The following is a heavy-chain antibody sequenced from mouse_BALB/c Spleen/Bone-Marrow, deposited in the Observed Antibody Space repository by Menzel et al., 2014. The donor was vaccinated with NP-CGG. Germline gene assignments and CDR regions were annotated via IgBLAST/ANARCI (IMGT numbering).Heavy chain of an antibody. Sequence: EVKVVESGGGLVQPGGSLRLSCATSGFTFTDYYMSWVRQPPGKALEWLGFIRNKANGYTTEYSASVKGRFTISRDNSQSILYLQMNILRTEDRATYYCARDRNYDINWYFDVWGAGTTVTVSS. V-gene: IGHV7-3*02. D-gene: IGHD1-1*01. CDR3: ARDRNYDINWYFDV. CDR2: IRNKANGYTT. J-gene: IGHJ1*01. CDR1: GFTFTDYY.